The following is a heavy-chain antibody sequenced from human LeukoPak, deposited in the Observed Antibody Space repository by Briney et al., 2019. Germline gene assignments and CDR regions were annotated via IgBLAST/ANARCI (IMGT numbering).Heavy chain of an antibody. V-gene: IGHV4-39*01. Sequence: NTSETLSLTCTVSGGSISSSSYYWGWIRQPPGKGLEWVATIYYDGSTYYNPSLKSRVTISVDTAKNQFSLKLSSVTAADTAVYYCARHYGRTAYFDYWGQGTLVTVSS. CDR1: GGSISSSSYY. J-gene: IGHJ4*02. D-gene: IGHD3-16*01. CDR2: IYYDGST. CDR3: ARHYGRTAYFDY.